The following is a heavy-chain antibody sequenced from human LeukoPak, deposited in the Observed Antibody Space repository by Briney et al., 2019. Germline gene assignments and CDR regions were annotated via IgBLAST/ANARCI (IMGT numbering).Heavy chain of an antibody. D-gene: IGHD3-10*01. Sequence: SETLSLTCAVSGGSISSGGYSWSWIRQPPGKGLEWIGYIYHSGSTYYNPSLKSRVTISVGRSKNQFSLKLSSVTAADTAVYYCARGDYGSGSAFDYWGQGTLVTVSS. CDR3: ARGDYGSGSAFDY. J-gene: IGHJ4*02. CDR2: IYHSGST. V-gene: IGHV4-30-2*01. CDR1: GGSISSGGYS.